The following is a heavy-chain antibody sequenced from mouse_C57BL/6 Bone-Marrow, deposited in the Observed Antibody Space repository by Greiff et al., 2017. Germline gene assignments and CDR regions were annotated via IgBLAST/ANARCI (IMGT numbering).Heavy chain of an antibody. CDR3: ARDGSSYKYFDY. D-gene: IGHD1-1*01. CDR2: IDPADGGT. Sequence: VQLQQSGAELVKPGASVKLSCTASGFNIKDYYMHWVKQRTEQGLEWIGRIDPADGGTKYAPKFQGKATITEDTSSNTAYLQLSSRTSEDTAVYYCARDGSSYKYFDYWGQGTTLTVSS. V-gene: IGHV14-2*01. CDR1: GFNIKDYY. J-gene: IGHJ2*01.